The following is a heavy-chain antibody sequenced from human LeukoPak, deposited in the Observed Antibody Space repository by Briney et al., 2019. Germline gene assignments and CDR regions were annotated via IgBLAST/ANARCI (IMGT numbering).Heavy chain of an antibody. Sequence: PGGSLRLSCAASGFSFSSYWMSWVRQAPGKGLEWVANIKQDGSEKYYVDSVKGRFTISRDNAKNSLYLQMNSLRAEDTAVYYCVTDIVVVVAATDFWGQGTLVTVSS. D-gene: IGHD2-15*01. J-gene: IGHJ4*02. CDR1: GFSFSSYW. CDR2: IKQDGSEK. CDR3: VTDIVVVVAATDF. V-gene: IGHV3-7*04.